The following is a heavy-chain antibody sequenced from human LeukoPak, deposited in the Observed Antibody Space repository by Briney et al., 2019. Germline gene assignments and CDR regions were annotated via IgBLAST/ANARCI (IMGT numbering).Heavy chain of an antibody. V-gene: IGHV4-34*01. CDR2: IHYTGAT. J-gene: IGHJ4*02. CDR3: TRGNILSGYCLDF. Sequence: KSSETLSLTCAVYGGSISGYYWSWIRQPPGKGLEWVGEIHYTGATSYNPSLKSRATISIETSKNQVSLKLSSVTAADTAVYYCTRGNILSGYCLDFWGQGALVTVSS. CDR1: GGSISGYY. D-gene: IGHD3-9*01.